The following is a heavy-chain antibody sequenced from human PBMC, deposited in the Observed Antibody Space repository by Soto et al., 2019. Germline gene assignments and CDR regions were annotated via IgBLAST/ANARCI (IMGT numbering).Heavy chain of an antibody. CDR2: IYYRGST. J-gene: IGHJ4*02. V-gene: IGHV4-39*01. Sequence: QLQLQESGPGLVKPSETLSLTCAVSGGSITSSSYYWGWIRQAPGRGLEWIGTIYYRGSTYYNPYLESRVSISADTSKNQLSLNLRSVTAADTAVYYCASPAGADHTFDYWGQGILVTVSS. CDR1: GGSITSSSYY. CDR3: ASPAGADHTFDY.